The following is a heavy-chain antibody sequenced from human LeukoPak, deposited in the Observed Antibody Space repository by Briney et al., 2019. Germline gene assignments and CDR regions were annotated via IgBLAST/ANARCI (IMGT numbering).Heavy chain of an antibody. CDR1: GFTFTSYS. J-gene: IGHJ4*02. Sequence: GGSLRLSCAVSGFTFTSYSMNWVSQAPGKGLEWVSSISASSTYIYYADSVMGRFTISRDNAKNSLYLQMNSLRAEDTAVYYCARDSILPATVPTSWLVYWGQGTMVTVSS. V-gene: IGHV3-21*01. CDR2: ISASSTYI. CDR3: ARDSILPATVPTSWLVY. D-gene: IGHD4-11*01.